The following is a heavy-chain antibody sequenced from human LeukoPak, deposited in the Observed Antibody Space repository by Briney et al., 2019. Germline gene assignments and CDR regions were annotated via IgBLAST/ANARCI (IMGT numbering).Heavy chain of an antibody. CDR3: AKAPLPLTTVTIFDY. CDR2: INAHGDTT. Sequence: PGGSLRLSCAASGFSFDKYWMQWVRQGPGKELVWVSRINAHGDTTGYADSVKGRFTISRDNAKNTVYLQMNNLKAEDTAVYYCAKAPLPLTTVTIFDYWGQGTLVTVSS. CDR1: GFSFDKYW. V-gene: IGHV3-74*01. D-gene: IGHD4-17*01. J-gene: IGHJ4*02.